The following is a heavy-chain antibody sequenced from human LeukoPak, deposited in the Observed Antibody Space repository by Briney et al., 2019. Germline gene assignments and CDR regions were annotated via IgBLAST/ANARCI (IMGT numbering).Heavy chain of an antibody. V-gene: IGHV3-30*02. CDR3: AKAHGNYDSSGYRYYFDY. CDR1: GFTFNSYG. CDR2: IRYDGSNK. J-gene: IGHJ4*02. Sequence: GGSLRLSCAASGFTFNSYGMHWVRQAPGKGLEWVAFIRYDGSNKYFADSVKGRFTISRDNSKNTLYLQMNSLRAEDTAVYYCAKAHGNYDSSGYRYYFDYWGQGTLVTVSS. D-gene: IGHD3-22*01.